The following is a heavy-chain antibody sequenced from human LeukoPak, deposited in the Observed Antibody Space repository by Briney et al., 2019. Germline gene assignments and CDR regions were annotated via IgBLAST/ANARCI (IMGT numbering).Heavy chain of an antibody. J-gene: IGHJ6*03. D-gene: IGHD6-19*01. CDR2: INWNGVST. V-gene: IGHV3-20*04. CDR3: ARVGYSSGWYSRPGDYYYMDV. Sequence: GGSLRLSCAASGFTFDDYGMSWVRQAPGKGLEWVSGINWNGVSTGYADSVKGRFTISRDNAKNSLYLQMNSLRAEDTALYYCARVGYSSGWYSRPGDYYYMDVWGKGTTVTVSS. CDR1: GFTFDDYG.